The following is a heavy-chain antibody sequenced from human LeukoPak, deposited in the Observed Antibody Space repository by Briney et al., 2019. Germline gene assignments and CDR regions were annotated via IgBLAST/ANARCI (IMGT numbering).Heavy chain of an antibody. CDR2: IRYDGSNK. V-gene: IGHV3-30*02. CDR1: GFTLSSYG. D-gene: IGHD5-18*01. CDR3: AKEEGYSYGSNH. J-gene: IGHJ5*02. Sequence: PGGSLRLSCAASGFTLSSYGMHWVRQAPGKGVEGGAFIRYDGSNKYYADSVKGRFTISRDNSKNTLYLQMNSLRAEDTAVYYCAKEEGYSYGSNHWGQGTLVTVSS.